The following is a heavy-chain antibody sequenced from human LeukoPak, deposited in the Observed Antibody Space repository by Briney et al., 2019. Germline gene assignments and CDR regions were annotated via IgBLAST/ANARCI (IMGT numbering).Heavy chain of an antibody. D-gene: IGHD6-6*01. V-gene: IGHV1-69*13. J-gene: IGHJ4*02. Sequence: SVKVSCKASGGTFSSYAISWVRQAPGQGLEWMGGIIPIFGTANYAQKFQGRVTITADESTSTAYMELSSLRSEDTAVYYCARVIAARGMGFDYWGQGTLVTVSS. CDR3: ARVIAARGMGFDY. CDR2: IIPIFGTA. CDR1: GGTFSSYA.